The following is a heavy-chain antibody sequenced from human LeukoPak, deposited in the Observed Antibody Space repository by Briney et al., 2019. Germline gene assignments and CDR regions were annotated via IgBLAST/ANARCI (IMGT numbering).Heavy chain of an antibody. Sequence: GGSLRLSCAASGFTFSNAWMSWVRQAPGKGLEWVSAISGSGGSTYYADSVKGRFTISRDNSKNTLYLQMNSLRAEDTAVYYCAKRPWELGGYWGQGTLVTVSS. D-gene: IGHD1-26*01. CDR3: AKRPWELGGY. V-gene: IGHV3-23*01. CDR2: ISGSGGST. CDR1: GFTFSNAW. J-gene: IGHJ4*02.